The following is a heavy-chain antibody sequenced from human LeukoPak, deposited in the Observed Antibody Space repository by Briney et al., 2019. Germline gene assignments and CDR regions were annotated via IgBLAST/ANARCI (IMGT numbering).Heavy chain of an antibody. D-gene: IGHD3-3*01. CDR3: ARDYERAAFDI. CDR2: ITSSSSYT. CDR1: GFTFSGYT. J-gene: IGHJ3*02. Sequence: GGSLRLSCRASGFTFSGYTMNWVRQAPGKGLEWVSCITSSSSYTSYADSVKGRFTISRDNAKNSLYLQMNSLRAEDTAVYYCARDYERAAFDIWGQGTMVTVSS. V-gene: IGHV3-21*01.